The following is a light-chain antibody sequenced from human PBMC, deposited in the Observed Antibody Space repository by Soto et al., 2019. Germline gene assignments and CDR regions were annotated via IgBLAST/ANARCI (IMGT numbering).Light chain of an antibody. CDR1: QSVSSN. Sequence: EIVMTQSPATLSVSTGERATLSCRASQSVSSNLAWYQQKPGQAPRLLIYGASTRATGIPARFSGSGSGTEFSLTIRSLQSEDFAVYYCQQYNIWPPLTFGGGTKVEIK. J-gene: IGKJ4*01. CDR2: GAS. CDR3: QQYNIWPPLT. V-gene: IGKV3-15*01.